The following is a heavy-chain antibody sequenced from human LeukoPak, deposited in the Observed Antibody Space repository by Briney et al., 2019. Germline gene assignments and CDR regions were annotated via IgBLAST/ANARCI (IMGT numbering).Heavy chain of an antibody. V-gene: IGHV3-23*01. CDR3: AKDRGYARRSWFDAFDI. J-gene: IGHJ3*02. D-gene: IGHD6-13*01. CDR1: GFTFSSYA. CDR2: ISGSGGST. Sequence: PGGSLRLSCAASGFTFSSYAMSWVRQAPGKGLEWVSAISGSGGSTYYADSVKGRFTISRDNSKNTLYLQMNSLRAEDTAVYYCAKDRGYARRSWFDAFDIWGQGTMVTVSS.